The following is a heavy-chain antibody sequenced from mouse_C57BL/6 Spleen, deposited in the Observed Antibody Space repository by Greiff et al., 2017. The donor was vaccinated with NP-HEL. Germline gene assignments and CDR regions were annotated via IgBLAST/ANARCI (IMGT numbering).Heavy chain of an antibody. D-gene: IGHD2-4*01. V-gene: IGHV1-69*01. J-gene: IGHJ4*01. CDR1: GYTFTSYW. Sequence: QVQLQQPGAELVMPGASVKLSCKASGYTFTSYWMHWVKQRPGQGLEWIGEIDPSDSYTNYNQKFKGKSTLTVDKSSSTAYMQLSSLTSEDSAVYYCARNYDYDDYYAMDYWGQGTSVTVSS. CDR2: IDPSDSYT. CDR3: ARNYDYDDYYAMDY.